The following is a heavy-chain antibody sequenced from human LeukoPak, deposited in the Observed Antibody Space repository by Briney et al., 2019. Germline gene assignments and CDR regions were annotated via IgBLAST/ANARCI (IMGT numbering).Heavy chain of an antibody. CDR2: IYYSGST. CDR3: ARTRGYTYGYVGFDY. J-gene: IGHJ4*02. CDR1: GGSFSGYY. V-gene: IGHV4-59*08. Sequence: SETLSLTCAVYGGSFSGYYWSWIRQPPGKGLEWIGYIYYSGSTNYNPSLKSRVTISVDTSKNQFSLKLSSVTAADTAVYYCARTRGYTYGYVGFDYWGQGTLVTVSS. D-gene: IGHD5-18*01.